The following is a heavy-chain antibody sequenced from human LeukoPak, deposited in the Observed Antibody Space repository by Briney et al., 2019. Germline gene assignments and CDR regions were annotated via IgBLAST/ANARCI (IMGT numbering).Heavy chain of an antibody. Sequence: PGGSLRLSCAASGFTFSSYAMSWVRQAPGKGLEWIGEINHSGSTNYNPSLKSRVTISVDTSKNQFSLKLSSVTAADTAVYYCARLLGYCSSTSCYKYFDYWGQGTLVTVSS. V-gene: IGHV4-34*01. CDR1: GFTFSSYA. CDR3: ARLLGYCSSTSCYKYFDY. J-gene: IGHJ4*02. D-gene: IGHD2-2*02. CDR2: INHSGST.